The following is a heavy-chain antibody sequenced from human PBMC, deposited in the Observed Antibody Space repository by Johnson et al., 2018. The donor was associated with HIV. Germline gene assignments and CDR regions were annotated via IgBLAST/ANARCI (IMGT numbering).Heavy chain of an antibody. V-gene: IGHV3-30*03. Sequence: QVQLVESGGGLVQPGRSLRLSCAASGFTFGDYGMSWIRQAPGKGLEWVAVISYDGSNKYYADSVKGRFTISRDNSKNTLYLQMNSLRAEDTAVFYCARACRDGYTCDAFDIWGQGTMVTVSS. CDR2: ISYDGSNK. CDR1: GFTFGDYG. D-gene: IGHD5-24*01. J-gene: IGHJ3*02. CDR3: ARACRDGYTCDAFDI.